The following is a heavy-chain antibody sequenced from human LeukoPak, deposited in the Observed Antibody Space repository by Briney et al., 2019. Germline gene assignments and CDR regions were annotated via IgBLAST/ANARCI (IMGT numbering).Heavy chain of an antibody. D-gene: IGHD3-10*01. CDR3: AGPSRGGIIWYFDL. V-gene: IGHV1-69*13. J-gene: IGHJ2*01. CDR1: GGTFSSYA. Sequence: SVKVSCKASGGTFSSYAISWVRQAPGQGLEWMGGIIPIFGTANYAQKFQGRVTITADESTSTAYMELSSLRSEDTAVYYCAGPSRGGIIWYFDLWGRGTLVTVSS. CDR2: IIPIFGTA.